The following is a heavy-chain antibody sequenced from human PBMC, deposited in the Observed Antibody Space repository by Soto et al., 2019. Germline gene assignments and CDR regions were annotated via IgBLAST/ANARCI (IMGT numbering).Heavy chain of an antibody. CDR3: ARDYYDSSGYLDY. D-gene: IGHD3-22*01. J-gene: IGHJ4*02. CDR2: TSSSSSYI. Sequence: PGGSLRLSCAASGFTFSSYSMNWVRQAPGKGLEWVSSTSSSSSYIYYADSVKGRFTISRDSAKNSLYLQMNSLRAEDTAVYYCARDYYDSSGYLDYWGQGTLVTVSS. V-gene: IGHV3-21*01. CDR1: GFTFSSYS.